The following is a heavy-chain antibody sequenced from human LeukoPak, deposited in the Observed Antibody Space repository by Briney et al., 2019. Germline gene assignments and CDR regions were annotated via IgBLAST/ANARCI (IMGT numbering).Heavy chain of an antibody. CDR3: AKEGFAYSSSAYYFDY. CDR2: ISWDGGST. J-gene: IGHJ4*02. Sequence: GGSLRLSCAASGFTFDDYAMHWVRQAPGKGLEWVSLISWDGGSTYYADSVKGRFTISRDNSKNSLYLQMNSLGAEDTALYYCAKEGFAYSSSAYYFDYWGQGTLVTVSS. V-gene: IGHV3-43D*03. CDR1: GFTFDDYA. D-gene: IGHD6-6*01.